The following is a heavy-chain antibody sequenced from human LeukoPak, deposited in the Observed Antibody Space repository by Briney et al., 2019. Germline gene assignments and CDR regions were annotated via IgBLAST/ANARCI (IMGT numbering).Heavy chain of an antibody. CDR3: ATQRGSYRWGTDFDY. CDR1: GYTFIGYY. D-gene: IGHD3-16*01. Sequence: ASVKVSCKTSGYTFIGYYIHWVRQAPGQGLEWMGWINPDSGDTNYAQKFQGRVIMTRDMSIRTVYLELTSLTSDDAAVYYCATQRGSYRWGTDFDYWGQGTLVTVSS. CDR2: INPDSGDT. V-gene: IGHV1-2*02. J-gene: IGHJ4*02.